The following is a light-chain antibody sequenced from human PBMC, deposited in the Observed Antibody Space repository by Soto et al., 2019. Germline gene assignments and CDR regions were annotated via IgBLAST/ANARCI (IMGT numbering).Light chain of an antibody. J-gene: IGLJ3*02. CDR1: TCKIGSNT. Sequence: QAVLTQPPSVSRTPGQSVTTSCSGSTCKIGSNTVNWYQQLPGSAPRLLIYSNDQRPSGVPDRFSDSKSGTSDSLAITGLQSEDEADYYCAVWDDSLNGPVFGGGTKLTVL. V-gene: IGLV1-44*01. CDR2: SND. CDR3: AVWDDSLNGPV.